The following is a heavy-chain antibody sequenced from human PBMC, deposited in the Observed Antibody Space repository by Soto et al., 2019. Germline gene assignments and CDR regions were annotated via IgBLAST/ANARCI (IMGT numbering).Heavy chain of an antibody. Sequence: EVQLVESGGGLVKPGGSLRLSCTASGFTFSNAWMNWVRQAPGKWLEWVGRIKNKAGAETTDYDAPVKGRFTISSNDSTNALHLPMNSLRAEDTAVYYCPTGGNMVPLGYAHGDYGMDVWGQGTTVTVSS. CDR3: PTGGNMVPLGYAHGDYGMDV. V-gene: IGHV3-15*07. J-gene: IGHJ6*02. CDR1: GFTFSNAW. D-gene: IGHD2-8*01. CDR2: IKNKAGAETT.